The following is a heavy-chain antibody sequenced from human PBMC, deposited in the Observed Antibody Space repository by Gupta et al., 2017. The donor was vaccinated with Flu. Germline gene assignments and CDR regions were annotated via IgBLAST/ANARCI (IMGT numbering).Heavy chain of an antibody. CDR3: ARDGRGYTGSSLYYYYAMDV. Sequence: EVQLVESGGGLVKPGGSLRLSCAASGFAFSSYSMNWVRQAPGKGLEWVSSITSSGAYMYYADSVKGRFTISRDNTKNSLYLQMNSLRAEDTAVYYCARDGRGYTGSSLYYYYAMDVWGQGTTVAVSS. CDR1: GFAFSSYS. J-gene: IGHJ6*02. V-gene: IGHV3-21*02. CDR2: ITSSGAYM. D-gene: IGHD1-26*01.